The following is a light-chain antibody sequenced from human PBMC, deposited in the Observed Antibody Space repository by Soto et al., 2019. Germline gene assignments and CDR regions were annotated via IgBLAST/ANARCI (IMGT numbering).Light chain of an antibody. V-gene: IGLV1-40*01. CDR3: QSYDGSRDV. Sequence: QSVLTQPPSESGDPGQRVTIFRTGSNSNIGAGYDVPWYQQLPGAAPKLLIYGNGNRLSGVPDRFSGSKSGTSASLAVTGLQAEDEADYYCQSYDGSRDVFGTGTKVTVL. CDR1: NSNIGAGYD. J-gene: IGLJ1*01. CDR2: GNG.